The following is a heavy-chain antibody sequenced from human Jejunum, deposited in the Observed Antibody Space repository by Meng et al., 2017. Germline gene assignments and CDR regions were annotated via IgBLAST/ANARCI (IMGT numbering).Heavy chain of an antibody. V-gene: IGHV4-4*02. Sequence: QVQVQESGPVLVRPSRALSLTCAVSGGFSSIYWWSWLRQPPGKGLEWIGEMHQSGSSNYNPSLKSRLTMSVDESKNHFSLKLNSVTAADTAVYYCARGWKYAWFNWGQGTLVTVSS. CDR3: ARGWKYAWFN. D-gene: IGHD1-7*01. CDR2: MHQSGSS. CDR1: GGFSSIYW. J-gene: IGHJ4*02.